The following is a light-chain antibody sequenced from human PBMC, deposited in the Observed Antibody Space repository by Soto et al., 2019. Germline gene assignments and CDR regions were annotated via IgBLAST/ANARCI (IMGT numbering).Light chain of an antibody. V-gene: IGKV3-15*01. CDR2: DAY. J-gene: IGKJ1*01. CDR3: QQYNNWPRT. CDR1: QSFRGL. Sequence: EVVLTESPVTRSLSPGERATLSCRASQSFRGLLAWYQQKNGQAPRVLIYDAYNRATGIPARFSGSGYGTEFTLTISSLQSEDFAVYYCQQYNNWPRTFGQGTKVDIK.